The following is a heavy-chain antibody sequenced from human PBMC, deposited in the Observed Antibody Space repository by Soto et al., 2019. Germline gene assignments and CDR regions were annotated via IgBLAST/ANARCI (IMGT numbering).Heavy chain of an antibody. CDR2: INHSGRV. Sequence: SETLSLTCAVYGGSFSGHSWAWIRQSPGKGLEWIGDINHSGRVNYSRSLKSLVTISLDTSKNQLSLTLSAVTAADTAMYYCSTRAYDTNGYYRFDXWGQGTPVTVSX. D-gene: IGHD3-22*01. J-gene: IGHJ5*01. CDR3: STRAYDTNGYYRFDX. CDR1: GGSFSGHS. V-gene: IGHV4-34*01.